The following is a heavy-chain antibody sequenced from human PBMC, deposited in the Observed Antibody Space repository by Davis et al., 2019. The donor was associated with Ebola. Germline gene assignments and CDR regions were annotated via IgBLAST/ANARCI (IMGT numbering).Heavy chain of an antibody. D-gene: IGHD4-17*01. CDR2: ISYSVNT. CDR1: GGSISSGGYY. J-gene: IGHJ4*02. Sequence: SETLSLTCAVSGGSISSGGYYWSWIRQHPGRGLEWIGYISYSVNTYYNPSLKSRVTISVDTSKNQFSLRLSSLTAADTAVYYCTGTTVTTSPFDFWGQGTLVTVSS. CDR3: TGTTVTTSPFDF. V-gene: IGHV4-31*11.